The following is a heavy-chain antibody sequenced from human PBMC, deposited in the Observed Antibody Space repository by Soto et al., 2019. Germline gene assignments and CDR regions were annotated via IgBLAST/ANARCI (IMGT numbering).Heavy chain of an antibody. Sequence: PSETLSLTCAVSGGSISSSNWWSWVRQPPGKGLEWIGEIYHSGSTNYNPSLKSRVTISVDKSKNQFSLKLSSVTAADTAVYYCAKSPPVGGGKVGFDYWGQGTLVTVSS. CDR1: GGSISSSNW. CDR3: AKSPPVGGGKVGFDY. V-gene: IGHV4-4*02. J-gene: IGHJ4*02. CDR2: IYHSGST. D-gene: IGHD1-26*01.